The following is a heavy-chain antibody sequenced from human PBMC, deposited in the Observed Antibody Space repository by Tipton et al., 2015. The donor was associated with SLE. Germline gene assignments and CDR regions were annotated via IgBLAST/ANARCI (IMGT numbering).Heavy chain of an antibody. CDR2: IHTDGSST. J-gene: IGHJ4*02. V-gene: IGHV3-74*01. CDR3: ARDPDNDDDESRDKF. CDR1: GFTFSTYW. D-gene: IGHD1-1*01. Sequence: SLRLSCAASGFTFSTYWMHWVRQAPGRGLVWVSRIHTDGSSTNYADSVKGRFTIARDNAKNTLYLQMKSLRAEDTAVYYCARDPDNDDDESRDKFWGRGTLVTVSS.